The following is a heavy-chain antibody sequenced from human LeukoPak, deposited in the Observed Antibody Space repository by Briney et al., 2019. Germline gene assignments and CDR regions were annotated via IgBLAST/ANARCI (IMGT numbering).Heavy chain of an antibody. D-gene: IGHD2-2*01. CDR1: GFTFSNAW. CDR3: AKGQPPAKGYLDY. V-gene: IGHV3-23*01. CDR2: ISGSSSYT. Sequence: GGSLRLSCAASGFTFSNAWMGWVRQAPGKGLEWVSAISGSSSYTYYADSVKGRFTISRDNSRNTLYLQMDSLRAEDTAVYYCAKGQPPAKGYLDYWGQGTLVTVSS. J-gene: IGHJ4*02.